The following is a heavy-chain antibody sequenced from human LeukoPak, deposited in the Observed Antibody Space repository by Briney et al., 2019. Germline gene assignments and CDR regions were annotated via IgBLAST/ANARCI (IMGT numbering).Heavy chain of an antibody. Sequence: PSETLSLTCTVSGGSISSSSYYWGWIRQPPGKGLEWIGYIDYSGSSYYNPSLKSRVTMSVDTSKNQFSLKLSSVTAADTAVYYCARDCSTISCPKLDYWGQGTLVTVSS. CDR2: IDYSGSS. CDR1: GGSISSSSYY. V-gene: IGHV4-31*03. J-gene: IGHJ4*02. D-gene: IGHD2-2*01. CDR3: ARDCSTISCPKLDY.